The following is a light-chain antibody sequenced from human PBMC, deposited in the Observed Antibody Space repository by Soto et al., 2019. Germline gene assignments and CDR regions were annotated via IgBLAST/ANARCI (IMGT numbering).Light chain of an antibody. CDR3: SSKTSSGPLYV. J-gene: IGLJ1*01. V-gene: IGLV2-14*01. CDR2: EVS. Sequence: SVLTQPASVSGSPGQSITISCTGSSSDVGGSKYVSWYQQHPGKAPRLMIYEVSYLPSGVSNRFSGSKSGNTASLTVSGLQAEDEADYSCSSKTSSGPLYVFGTGTKVT. CDR1: SSDVGGSKY.